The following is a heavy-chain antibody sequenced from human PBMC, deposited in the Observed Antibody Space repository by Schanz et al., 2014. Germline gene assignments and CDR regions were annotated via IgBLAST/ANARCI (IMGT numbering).Heavy chain of an antibody. CDR2: VRNRRNSDII. Sequence: EVQLVGSGGGLVQPGGSLRLSCAVSGFTVSDHYMDWVRQAPGKGLEWLGRVRNRRNSDIIEYAASVEGRFTISRDESKNSVYLQMNSLQTDDTAVYYCFSMHYGNSVYWGQGTLVTVSS. D-gene: IGHD1-7*01. V-gene: IGHV3-72*01. CDR1: GFTVSDHY. CDR3: FSMHYGNSVY. J-gene: IGHJ4*02.